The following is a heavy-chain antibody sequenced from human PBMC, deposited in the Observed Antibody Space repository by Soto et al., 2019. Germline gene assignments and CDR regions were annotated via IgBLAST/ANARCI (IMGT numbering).Heavy chain of an antibody. Sequence: PSETLSLTCTVSGGSISSSSYYWGWIRQPPGKGLEWIGSIYYSGSTYYNPSLKSRVTISVDTSKNQFSLKLSSVTAADTAVYYCARLIQQSSQWELQLRYFDYWGQGTLVTVSS. D-gene: IGHD1-26*01. J-gene: IGHJ4*02. CDR3: ARLIQQSSQWELQLRYFDY. CDR1: GGSISSSSYY. CDR2: IYYSGST. V-gene: IGHV4-39*01.